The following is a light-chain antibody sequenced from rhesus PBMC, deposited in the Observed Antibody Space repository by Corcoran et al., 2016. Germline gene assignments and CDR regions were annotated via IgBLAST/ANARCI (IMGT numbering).Light chain of an antibody. V-gene: IGKV1-33*01. CDR3: QQGYSRPSS. Sequence: DIQMSQSPSSLSASVGDKVTITCRASQGISNALAGYQQTPGKAPKLLIYLTSKLESGVPSRLSGSRYGTDVSLTISSLQPENFATYYCQQGYSRPSSFGQGTKVEMK. J-gene: IGKJ2*01. CDR1: QGISNA. CDR2: LTS.